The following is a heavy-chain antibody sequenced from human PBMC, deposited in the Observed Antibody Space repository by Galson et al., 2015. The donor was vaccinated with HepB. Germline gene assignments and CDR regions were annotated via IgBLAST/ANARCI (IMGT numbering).Heavy chain of an antibody. J-gene: IGHJ5*01. D-gene: IGHD2-2*01. Sequence: SVKVSCKASPYTFTKYYIHWVRQAPGQGLHWVGWINPNSGRTNYAPSLRDRVTMSRDTSINTVYMDLSSLRSDDSAIYFCARAVVPAAPSDSWGQGTLVIVSS. CDR2: INPNSGRT. CDR1: PYTFTKYY. V-gene: IGHV1-2*02. CDR3: ARAVVPAAPSDS.